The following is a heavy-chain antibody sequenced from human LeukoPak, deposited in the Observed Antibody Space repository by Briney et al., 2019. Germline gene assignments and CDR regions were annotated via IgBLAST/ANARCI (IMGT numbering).Heavy chain of an antibody. CDR3: AKDWGYCGGDCYPYYFDY. CDR2: ISGSGGST. CDR1: GFTFSSYA. Sequence: PGGSLRLSCAASGFTFSSYAMSWVRHAPGKGLERVSAISGSGGSTYYADSVKGRFTISRDNSKNTLYLQMNSLRAEDTAVYYCAKDWGYCGGDCYPYYFDYWGQGTLVTVSS. V-gene: IGHV3-23*01. J-gene: IGHJ4*02. D-gene: IGHD2-21*02.